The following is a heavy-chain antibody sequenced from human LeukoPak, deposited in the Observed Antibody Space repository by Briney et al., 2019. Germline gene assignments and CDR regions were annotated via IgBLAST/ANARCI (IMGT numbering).Heavy chain of an antibody. V-gene: IGHV4-59*08. Sequence: SETLSLTCTVSGGSISNYWNWIRQPPGKGLEWIGYIYYSGSTNYNPSLKSRVTISVDTSKNQFSLKLSSVTAADTAVYYCARQDRVLLWFGELGPASFDYWGQGTLVTVSS. J-gene: IGHJ4*02. CDR3: ARQDRVLLWFGELGPASFDY. D-gene: IGHD3-10*01. CDR2: IYYSGST. CDR1: GGSISNY.